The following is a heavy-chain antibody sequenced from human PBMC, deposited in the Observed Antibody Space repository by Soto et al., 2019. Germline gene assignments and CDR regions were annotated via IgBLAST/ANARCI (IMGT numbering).Heavy chain of an antibody. CDR2: ISGSGGST. CDR1: GFTFSSYA. V-gene: IGHV3-23*01. D-gene: IGHD3-22*01. CDR3: AKKDYDSSGYPGAAFDI. J-gene: IGHJ3*02. Sequence: GGSLRLSCAASGFTFSSYAMSWVRQAPGKGLEWVSAISGSGGSTYYADSVKGRFTISRDNSKNTLYLQMNSLRAEDTAVYYCAKKDYDSSGYPGAAFDIWGQGTMVTVSS.